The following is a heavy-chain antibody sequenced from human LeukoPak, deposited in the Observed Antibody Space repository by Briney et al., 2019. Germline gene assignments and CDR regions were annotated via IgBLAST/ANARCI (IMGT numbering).Heavy chain of an antibody. D-gene: IGHD6-13*01. CDR1: RFTFSNAW. CDR3: TTKYSSSWLYYFDY. J-gene: IGHJ4*02. V-gene: IGHV3-15*01. Sequence: PGGSLRLSCAASRFTFSNAWISWVRQAQGKGLEWVGRIKSKTDGGTTDYAAPVKGRFTISRDDSKNTLYLQMNSLKTEDTAVYYCTTKYSSSWLYYFDYWGQGTLVTVSS. CDR2: IKSKTDGGTT.